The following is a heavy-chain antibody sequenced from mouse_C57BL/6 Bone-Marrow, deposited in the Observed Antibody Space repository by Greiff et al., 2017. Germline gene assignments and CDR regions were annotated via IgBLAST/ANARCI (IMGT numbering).Heavy chain of an antibody. J-gene: IGHJ3*01. Sequence: QVQLQQSGAELARPGASVKLSCKASGYTFTSYGISWVKQRTGQGLEWIGEIYPRSGNTYYNEKFKGKATLTADISSSTAYMELRSLTSEDSAVYFCARPNCCAYWGQGTLVTVSA. CDR1: GYTFTSYG. D-gene: IGHD4-1*01. CDR2: IYPRSGNT. CDR3: ARPNCCAY. V-gene: IGHV1-81*01.